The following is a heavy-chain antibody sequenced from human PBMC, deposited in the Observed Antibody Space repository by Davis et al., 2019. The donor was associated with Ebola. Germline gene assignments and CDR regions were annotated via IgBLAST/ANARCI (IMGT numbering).Heavy chain of an antibody. J-gene: IGHJ6*02. CDR1: GFTFSSYS. V-gene: IGHV3-21*04. CDR2: ISSSSSYI. D-gene: IGHD5-12*01. Sequence: GESLKISCAASGFTFSSYSMNWVRQAPGKGLEWVSSISSSSSYIYYADSVKGRFTISRDNSKNTLYLQMNSLRAGDTAVYYCAKVLQATNILATTYYYYGLDVWGQGTTVTVSS. CDR3: AKVLQATNILATTYYYYGLDV.